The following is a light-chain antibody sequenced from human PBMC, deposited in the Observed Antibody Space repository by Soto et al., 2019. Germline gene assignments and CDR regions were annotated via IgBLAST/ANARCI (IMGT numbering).Light chain of an antibody. Sequence: QSVLTQPPSASWSPGQSVTISCTGTSSDVGGYNYVSWYQQHPGKAPKLMIYEASERPSGVPDRFSGSKSSNTASLTVSGLQAEDEADYYCSSYAGSNNFVFGTGTKVTVL. CDR2: EAS. V-gene: IGLV2-8*01. CDR1: SSDVGGYNY. CDR3: SSYAGSNNFV. J-gene: IGLJ1*01.